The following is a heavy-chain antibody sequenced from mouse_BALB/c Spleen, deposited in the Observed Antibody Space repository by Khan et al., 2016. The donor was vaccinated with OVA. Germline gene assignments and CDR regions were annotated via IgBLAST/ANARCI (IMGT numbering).Heavy chain of an antibody. Sequence: MQLEESGPELVKPGASVKISCKASGYSFTGYFMNWVMQSHGKRLEWIGRINPHIGETFYNQKFKDKATLTVDESSSTAHMELRSLASEDSAVYYCARKNGSYFDYWGQGTTLTVSS. V-gene: IGHV1-20*02. CDR1: GYSFTGYF. D-gene: IGHD1-1*01. J-gene: IGHJ2*01. CDR2: INPHIGET. CDR3: ARKNGSYFDY.